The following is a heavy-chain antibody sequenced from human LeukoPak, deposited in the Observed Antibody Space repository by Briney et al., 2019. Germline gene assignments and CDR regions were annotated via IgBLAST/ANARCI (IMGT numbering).Heavy chain of an antibody. CDR1: GGSISSYY. D-gene: IGHD3-22*01. CDR3: ARDPGYYDSSGYYRDALDI. J-gene: IGHJ3*02. CDR2: IYYSGST. Sequence: SETLSLTCTVSGGSISSYYWSWIRQPPGKGLEWIGYIYYSGSTNYNPSLKSRVTISVDTSKNQFSLKLSSVTAADTAVYYCARDPGYYDSSGYYRDALDIWGQGTMVTVSS. V-gene: IGHV4-59*01.